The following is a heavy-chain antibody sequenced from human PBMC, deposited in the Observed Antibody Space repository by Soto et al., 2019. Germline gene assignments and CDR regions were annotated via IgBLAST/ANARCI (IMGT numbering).Heavy chain of an antibody. D-gene: IGHD3-16*02. J-gene: IGHJ3*02. CDR1: GYSFTSYW. V-gene: IGHV5-51*01. Sequence: PGESLKISCKGSGYSFTSYWIGWVRQMPGKGLEWMGIIYPGDSDTRYSPSFQGQVTISADKSISTAYLQWSSLKASDTAMYYCARSPYDYIWGSYRPDAFDIWGQGTMVTVSS. CDR2: IYPGDSDT. CDR3: ARSPYDYIWGSYRPDAFDI.